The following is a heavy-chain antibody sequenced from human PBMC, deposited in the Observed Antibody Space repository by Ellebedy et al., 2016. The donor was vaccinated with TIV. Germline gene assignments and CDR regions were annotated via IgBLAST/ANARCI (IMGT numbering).Heavy chain of an antibody. V-gene: IGHV3-23*01. CDR3: AKLAGISSWYAEY. CDR2: ISNSGDTT. Sequence: PGGSLRLSCAASGFTFSCCAMSWVRQAPGKGLEWVSVISNSGDTTYADSVRGRFTISRDNSINTRYLQMKSLRADDTAIYYCAKLAGISSWYAEYWGQGTLVTVSS. D-gene: IGHD6-13*01. CDR1: GFTFSCCA. J-gene: IGHJ4*02.